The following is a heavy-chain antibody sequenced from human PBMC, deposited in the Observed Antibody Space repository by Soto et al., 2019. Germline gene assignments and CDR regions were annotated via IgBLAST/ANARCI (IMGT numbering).Heavy chain of an antibody. Sequence: EVQLVESGGGSVRPGQSLRLSCAGSGFSFSSYSMTWVRQAPGKGLEWISFISYDSHVIYYADSMKGRFTISRDNAKSSIYLQINSLRDEDTAVYFCARQGTYGGDWFAYWGQGTLVTVSS. CDR2: ISYDSHVI. D-gene: IGHD2-21*01. J-gene: IGHJ5*01. CDR1: GFSFSSYS. CDR3: ARQGTYGGDWFAY. V-gene: IGHV3-48*02.